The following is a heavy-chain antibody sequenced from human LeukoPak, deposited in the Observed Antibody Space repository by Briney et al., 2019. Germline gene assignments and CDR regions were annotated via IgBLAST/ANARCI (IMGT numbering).Heavy chain of an antibody. CDR2: IYHSGST. J-gene: IGHJ6*02. CDR1: GGSISSGGYS. CDR3: ARTDIDYYYYGMDV. Sequence: SQTLSLTCAVSGGSISSGGYSWSWIRQPPGKGLEWIGYIYHSGSTYYNPSLKSRVTISVDTSKNQFSLKLSSVTAADTAVYYCARTDIDYYYYGMDVWGQGTTVTVSS. D-gene: IGHD2-15*01. V-gene: IGHV4-30-2*01.